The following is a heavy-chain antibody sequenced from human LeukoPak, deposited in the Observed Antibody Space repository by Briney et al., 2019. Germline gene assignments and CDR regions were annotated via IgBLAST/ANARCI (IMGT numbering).Heavy chain of an antibody. CDR3: ARYGRYRAFDI. Sequence: GGSLRLSCAASGFTSSAYWMHWVRQVPGKGLVWVSRINSDVSTTNYADSVKGRFTISRDNAKNTFYLQMNSLRAEDTAVYYCARYGRYRAFDIWGPGTVVTVSS. D-gene: IGHD1-26*01. V-gene: IGHV3-74*01. CDR2: INSDVSTT. CDR1: GFTSSAYW. J-gene: IGHJ3*02.